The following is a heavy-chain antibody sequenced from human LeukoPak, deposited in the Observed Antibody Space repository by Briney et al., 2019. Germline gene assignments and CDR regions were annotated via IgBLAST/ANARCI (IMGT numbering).Heavy chain of an antibody. D-gene: IGHD5-18*01. CDR1: GYSFTSYW. CDR3: ARPRGYSYGYTDY. V-gene: IGHV5-51*01. J-gene: IGHJ4*02. Sequence: GASVKVSCKASGYSFTSYWIGWVRQMPGKGLEWMGLIYPGDSDTRYSPSFQGQVTISADKSISTAYLQWSSLKASDTAMYYCARPRGYSYGYTDYWGQGTLVTVSS. CDR2: IYPGDSDT.